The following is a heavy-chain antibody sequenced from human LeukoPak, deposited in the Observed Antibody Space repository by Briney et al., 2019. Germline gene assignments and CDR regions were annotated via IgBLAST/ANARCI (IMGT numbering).Heavy chain of an antibody. CDR2: FYYTRNT. D-gene: IGHD3-9*01. CDR1: GGSIRSSSYY. CDR3: AMLGYFDWKFDY. Sequence: WGTLSLTCTVSGGSIRSSSYYWSWIRQPPGKGLEWIGWFYYTRNTNYNPSLKSRVTISVDTYKTQLSLKLTSVAAADTAVYYCAMLGYFDWKFDYWGQGTLVTVSS. V-gene: IGHV4-61*05. J-gene: IGHJ4*02.